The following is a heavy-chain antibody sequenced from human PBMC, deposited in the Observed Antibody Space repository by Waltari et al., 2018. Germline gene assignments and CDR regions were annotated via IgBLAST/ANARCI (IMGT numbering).Heavy chain of an antibody. CDR3: AKDAFGNTYLDF. CDR1: GFTFSTFG. D-gene: IGHD2-2*02. V-gene: IGHV3-30*02. J-gene: IGHJ4*02. Sequence: QVNLVESGGGVVQPGGSLRLSCATSGFTFSTFGMHWVRQAPGKGLGWVALIWFDGSDKFYADSVGGRFTISRDNSARTLYLDMDSLRLDDTAMYYCAKDAFGNTYLDFWGQGTLVTVSS. CDR2: IWFDGSDK.